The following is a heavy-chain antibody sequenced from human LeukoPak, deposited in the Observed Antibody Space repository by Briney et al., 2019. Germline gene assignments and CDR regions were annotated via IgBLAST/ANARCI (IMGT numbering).Heavy chain of an antibody. Sequence: NLGESLKISCTGSEYSFTNYWIGWVRQMPGKGLEWMGIIYPGDSDTRYSPSFQGQVTISAGKSISTAYLRWSSLKASDTAMYYCARTSIPTRISRGYCSSTSCYGAFDIWGQGTVVTVSS. J-gene: IGHJ3*02. D-gene: IGHD2-2*01. CDR1: EYSFTNYW. CDR3: ARTSIPTRISRGYCSSTSCYGAFDI. V-gene: IGHV5-51*01. CDR2: IYPGDSDT.